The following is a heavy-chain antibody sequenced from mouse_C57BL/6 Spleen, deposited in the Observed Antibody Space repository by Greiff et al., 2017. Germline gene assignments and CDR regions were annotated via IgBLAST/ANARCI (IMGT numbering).Heavy chain of an antibody. CDR2: ISSGGSYT. Sequence: EVQRVESGGDLVKPGGSLKLSCAASGFTFSSYGMSWVRQTPDKRLEWVATISSGGSYTYYPDSMKGRFTISRDNAKNTLYLQMSSLKSENTAMYYCARFLYDYDSYYFDYWGQGTTLTVSS. CDR3: ARFLYDYDSYYFDY. V-gene: IGHV5-6*01. CDR1: GFTFSSYG. J-gene: IGHJ2*01. D-gene: IGHD2-4*01.